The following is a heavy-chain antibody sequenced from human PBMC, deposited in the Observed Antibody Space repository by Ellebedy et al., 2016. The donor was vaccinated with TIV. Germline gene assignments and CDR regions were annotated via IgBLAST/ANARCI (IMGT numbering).Heavy chain of an antibody. J-gene: IGHJ4*02. CDR2: IDWDEDK. CDR1: GGSISSYY. Sequence: TLSLTCTVSGGSISSYYWNWIRQPPGKALEWLALIDWDEDKYYSTSLKTRLNISKDTTKNQVVLTMTNMDPVYTATYYCERTSSSGWPYFDYWGQGTLVTVSS. V-gene: IGHV2-70*01. D-gene: IGHD6-19*01. CDR3: ERTSSSGWPYFDY.